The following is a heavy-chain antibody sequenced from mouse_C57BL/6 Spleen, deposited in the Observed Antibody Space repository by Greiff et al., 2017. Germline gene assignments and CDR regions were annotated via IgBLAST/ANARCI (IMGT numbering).Heavy chain of an antibody. D-gene: IGHD1-1*01. CDR2: IWSDGST. Sequence: VMLVESGPGLVAPSQSLSITCSVSGFSLTSYGVHWVRQPPGKGLELLVVIWSDGSTTYNSALKSRLSISKDNSKSQVFLKMNSLQTDDTAMYYCARDYYGSIYYAMDYWGQGTSVTVSS. CDR3: ARDYYGSIYYAMDY. J-gene: IGHJ4*01. CDR1: GFSLTSYG. V-gene: IGHV2-6*03.